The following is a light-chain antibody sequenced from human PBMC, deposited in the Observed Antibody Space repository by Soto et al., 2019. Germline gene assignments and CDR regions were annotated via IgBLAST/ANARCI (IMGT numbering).Light chain of an antibody. CDR3: QQYGSSPLT. J-gene: IGKJ4*01. CDR1: QSVSAAY. V-gene: IGKV3-20*01. Sequence: EIVLAQSPGTLSLSPGERGTLSCRASQSVSAAYLAWYQQKPGQAPRLLIYGASTRASGTPDRFSGSGFGTQFTLTISRLEAEDFAVYYCQQYGSSPLTFGGGTKVEIK. CDR2: GAS.